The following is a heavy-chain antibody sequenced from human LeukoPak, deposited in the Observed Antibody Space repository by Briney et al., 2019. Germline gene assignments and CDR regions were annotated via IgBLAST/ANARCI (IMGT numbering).Heavy chain of an antibody. CDR3: ARVSAFGTDYYYYGMDV. CDR2: IYSGGST. J-gene: IGHJ6*02. Sequence: GGSLRLSCAASGFTVSSNYMSWVRQAPGKGLEWVSFIYSGGSTYYADSVKGRFTISRDNSKNTLYLQMNSLRAEDTAVYYCARVSAFGTDYYYYGMDVWGQGTTVTVS. V-gene: IGHV3-66*01. CDR1: GFTVSSNY. D-gene: IGHD3-16*01.